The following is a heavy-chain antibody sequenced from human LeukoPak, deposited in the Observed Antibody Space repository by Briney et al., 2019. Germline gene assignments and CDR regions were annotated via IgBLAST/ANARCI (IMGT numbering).Heavy chain of an antibody. V-gene: IGHV3-43*02. D-gene: IGHD5-12*01. CDR2: ISGDGGST. Sequence: PGGSLRLSCAASGFTFDDYAMHWVRQAPGKGLEWVSLISGDGGSTYYADSVKGRFTISRDNSKNSLYLQMNSLRTEDTALYYCAKDRRPGYAEYYFDYWGQGTLVTVSS. CDR3: AKDRRPGYAEYYFDY. J-gene: IGHJ4*02. CDR1: GFTFDDYA.